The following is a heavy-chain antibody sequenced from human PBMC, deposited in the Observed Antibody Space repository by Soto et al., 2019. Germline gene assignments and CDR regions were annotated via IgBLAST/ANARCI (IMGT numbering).Heavy chain of an antibody. J-gene: IGHJ3*01. D-gene: IGHD1-26*01. CDR3: ARRASR. CDR2: IHPSGQPI. CDR1: GFTFSSSE. V-gene: IGHV3-48*03. Sequence: DVQLVESGGGLVQPGGSLRLSCAVSGFTFSSSEMYWVRQAPGKGLEWISYIHPSGQPIFYADSVKGRFTISRDNANNSLFLQMNSRRAEDTAVYYCARRASRWGQGTMVTVSS.